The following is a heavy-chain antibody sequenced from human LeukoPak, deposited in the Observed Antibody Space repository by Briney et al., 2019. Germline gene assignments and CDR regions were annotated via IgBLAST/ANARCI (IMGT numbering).Heavy chain of an antibody. Sequence: GGSLRLSCAASGFTFSSYWMSWVRQAPGKGLEWVANIKQDGSEKYYVDSVKGRFTISRDNAKNSLYLQMNSLRAEDTAVYYCARDLRAYYYGSGSYFHWFDPWGQGTLVTVSS. CDR2: IKQDGSEK. V-gene: IGHV3-7*01. CDR1: GFTFSSYW. D-gene: IGHD3-10*01. CDR3: ARDLRAYYYGSGSYFHWFDP. J-gene: IGHJ5*02.